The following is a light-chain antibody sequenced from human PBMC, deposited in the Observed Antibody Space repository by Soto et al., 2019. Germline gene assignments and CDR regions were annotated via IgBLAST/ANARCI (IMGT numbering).Light chain of an antibody. CDR3: QTYDSSLRGSEV. J-gene: IGLJ1*01. Sequence: QSVLTQPPSVSGAPGQRVTISCTWSSSNIGAGYDVHWYQQLPGTAPKRLIYGNSNRPSGVPDRFSGSKSGTSASLAITGLQADDEADYYCQTYDSSLRGSEVFGTGTKVTVL. CDR1: SSNIGAGYD. CDR2: GNS. V-gene: IGLV1-40*01.